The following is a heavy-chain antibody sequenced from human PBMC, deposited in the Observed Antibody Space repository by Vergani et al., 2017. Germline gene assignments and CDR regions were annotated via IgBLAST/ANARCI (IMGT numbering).Heavy chain of an antibody. Sequence: EVQLVESGGGLVKPGGSLRLSCAASGFTFSSYSMNWVRQAPGKGREWVSSISSSSRYIYYADSLKGRSTISSDNAKNSLYLQMNSLRAEDTAVYYCARDKSIKRGVRGPGFEYWGQGTLVTVSS. D-gene: IGHD3-10*01. CDR3: ARDKSIKRGVRGPGFEY. V-gene: IGHV3-21*01. CDR1: GFTFSSYS. J-gene: IGHJ4*02. CDR2: ISSSSRYI.